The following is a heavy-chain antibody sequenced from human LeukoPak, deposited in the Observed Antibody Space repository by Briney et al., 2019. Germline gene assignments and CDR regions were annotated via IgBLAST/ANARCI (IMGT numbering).Heavy chain of an antibody. D-gene: IGHD2-15*01. J-gene: IGHJ3*02. Sequence: GGSLRLSCVGSGFTFSNYLMNWVRQAPGKGLEWVSFISSTGGIIYYADAVKGRFTVSRDNAKNSLLLQMNSLRAEDTALYYCARGYSRAAFDIWGQGTMVTVSS. CDR1: GFTFSNYL. CDR2: ISSTGGII. CDR3: ARGYSRAAFDI. V-gene: IGHV3-48*01.